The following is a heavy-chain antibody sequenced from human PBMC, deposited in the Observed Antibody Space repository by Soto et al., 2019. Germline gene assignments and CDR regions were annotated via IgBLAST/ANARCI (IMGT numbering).Heavy chain of an antibody. CDR1: GFTFGDYA. CDR3: TRDKAYYYGSGSYPHFDY. CDR2: IRSKAYGGTT. V-gene: IGHV3-49*04. D-gene: IGHD3-10*01. J-gene: IGHJ4*02. Sequence: GGSLRLSCTASGFTFGDYAMSWVRQAPGKGLEWVGFIRSKAYGGTTEYAASVKGRSTISGDDSKSIAYLQMNSLKTEDTAVYYCTRDKAYYYGSGSYPHFDYWGQGTLVTVSS.